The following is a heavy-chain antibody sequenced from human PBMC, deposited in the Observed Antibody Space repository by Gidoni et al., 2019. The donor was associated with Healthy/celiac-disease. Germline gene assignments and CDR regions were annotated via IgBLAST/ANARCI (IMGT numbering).Heavy chain of an antibody. CDR1: GYTFPGYY. CDR2: INPNSGGT. V-gene: IGHV1-2*02. D-gene: IGHD1-26*01. Sequence: QVQLVQSGAEVKKPGASVKVSCKASGYTFPGYYMHWVRQAPGQGLEWMGWINPNSGGTNYAQKFQGRVTMTRDTSISTAYMELSRLRSDDTAVYYCARVDSGSYIVNHYFDYWGQGTLVTVSS. CDR3: ARVDSGSYIVNHYFDY. J-gene: IGHJ4*02.